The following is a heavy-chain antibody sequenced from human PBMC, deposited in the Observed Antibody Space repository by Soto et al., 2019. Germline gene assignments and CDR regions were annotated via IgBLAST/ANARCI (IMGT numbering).Heavy chain of an antibody. CDR3: ARGQKGGYSWEYYFDS. Sequence: QVQRVQSGAEVKKPGSSVKVSCKASGCTFSSYAISWVRQAPGQGLEWMGGIIPIFGTANYAQKFQGRVTITADESTSTAYMELSSLRSEDTAVYYCARGQKGGYSWEYYFDSWGQGTLVTVSS. D-gene: IGHD5-18*01. J-gene: IGHJ4*02. CDR1: GCTFSSYA. CDR2: IIPIFGTA. V-gene: IGHV1-69*01.